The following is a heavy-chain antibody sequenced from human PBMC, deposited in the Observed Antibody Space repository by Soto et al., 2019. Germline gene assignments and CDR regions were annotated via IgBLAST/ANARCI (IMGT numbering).Heavy chain of an antibody. Sequence: PSETLSLTCAASSGSISSSNWWSWVRQPPGKGLEWIGEIYHSGSTSYNPSLKSRVTISVDKSKNQFSLKLSSVTAADTAVYYCARESSYNWFDPCGQGTLVTVSS. J-gene: IGHJ5*02. CDR3: ARESSYNWFDP. V-gene: IGHV4-4*02. CDR1: SGSISSSNW. CDR2: IYHSGST.